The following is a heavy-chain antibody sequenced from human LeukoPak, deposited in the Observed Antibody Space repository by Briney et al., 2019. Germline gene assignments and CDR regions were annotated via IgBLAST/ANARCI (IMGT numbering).Heavy chain of an antibody. CDR3: ARASSYSSGYDY. CDR2: NNSDGSST. V-gene: IGHV3-74*01. D-gene: IGHD6-19*01. Sequence: GGSLRLSCAASGFTFSNYWMHWVRQAPGKGLVWVSRNNSDGSSTRDADSVKGRFTISRDNAKNTLYLQMNSLRAEDTAVYYCARASSYSSGYDYWSQGTLVTVSS. CDR1: GFTFSNYW. J-gene: IGHJ4*02.